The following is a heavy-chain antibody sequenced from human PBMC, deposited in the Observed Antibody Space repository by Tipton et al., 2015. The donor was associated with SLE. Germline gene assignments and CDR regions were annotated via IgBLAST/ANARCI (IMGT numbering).Heavy chain of an antibody. CDR3: ARWATVIDDAFDI. CDR2: ISYDGSNK. Sequence: SLRLSCAASGFTFSGSAMHWVRQAPGKGLEWVAVISYDGSNKYYADSVKGRFTISRDNSKNTLYLQMNSLRAEDTTVYYCARWATVIDDAFDIWGQGTMVTVSS. D-gene: IGHD4-11*01. CDR1: GFTFSGSA. V-gene: IGHV3-30-3*01. J-gene: IGHJ3*02.